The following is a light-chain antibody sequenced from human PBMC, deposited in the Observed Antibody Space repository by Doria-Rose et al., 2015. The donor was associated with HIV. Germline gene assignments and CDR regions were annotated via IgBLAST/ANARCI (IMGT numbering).Light chain of an antibody. V-gene: IGKV4-1*01. J-gene: IGKJ3*01. Sequence: TQPPESLGMSLGERATLNCKSNQSLLYTSKNYLAWYQQKPGQPPNLLIYWASTRQSGFPARCSGSGSGTDFTLTISSLEAEDVAVYYCQQYYDTPSFGPGTTVDIK. CDR2: WAS. CDR3: QQYYDTPS. CDR1: QSLLYTSKNY.